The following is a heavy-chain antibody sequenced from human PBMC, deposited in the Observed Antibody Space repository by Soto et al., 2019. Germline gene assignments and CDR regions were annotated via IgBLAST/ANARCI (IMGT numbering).Heavy chain of an antibody. Sequence: QVQLVQSGAEVKKVGSSVKVSCKASGDTFSRYPIAWVRQAPGHGLEWMGQIIPIFGTISHAQNFQGRITITADESTSTAYMELSSLRSDDTAVYYCARPRTVAATKGYDYWGQGTLVTVSS. CDR3: ARPRTVAATKGYDY. CDR1: GDTFSRYP. CDR2: IIPIFGTI. J-gene: IGHJ4*02. D-gene: IGHD4-4*01. V-gene: IGHV1-69*01.